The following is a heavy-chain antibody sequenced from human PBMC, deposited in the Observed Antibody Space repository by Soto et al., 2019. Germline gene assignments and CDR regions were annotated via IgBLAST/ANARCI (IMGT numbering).Heavy chain of an antibody. CDR2: ISGTGGGT. CDR1: GFTFSSYA. D-gene: IGHD3-10*01. V-gene: IGHV3-23*01. CDR3: AKDREWFGEFPYYYYGMNV. Sequence: QPGGSLRLSCTVSGFTFSSYAMTWVRQAPGKGLEWVSAISGTGGGTYYADSVKGRFTISRDNSKNTLYLQLDSLRVEDTALYYCAKDREWFGEFPYYYYGMNVWGQGTTVTVSS. J-gene: IGHJ6*02.